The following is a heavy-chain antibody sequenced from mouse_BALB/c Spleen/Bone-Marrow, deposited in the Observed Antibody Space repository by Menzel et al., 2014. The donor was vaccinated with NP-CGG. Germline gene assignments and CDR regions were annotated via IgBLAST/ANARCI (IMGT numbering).Heavy chain of an antibody. CDR3: ARDMGLLRFDY. J-gene: IGHJ2*01. CDR1: GFTFTDYY. CDR2: IRNKANGYTT. V-gene: IGHV7-3*02. Sequence: EVQLQESGGGLVQPGGSLRLSCATSGFTFTDYYMSWVRQPPGKALEWLGFIRNKANGYTTEYSASVKGRFTISRDNSQSILYLQMNTLRAEDSATYYCARDMGLLRFDYWGQGTTLTVSS. D-gene: IGHD1-1*01.